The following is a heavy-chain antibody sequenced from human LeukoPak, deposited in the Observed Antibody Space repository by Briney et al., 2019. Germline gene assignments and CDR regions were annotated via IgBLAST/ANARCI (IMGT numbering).Heavy chain of an antibody. J-gene: IGHJ4*02. CDR1: GFTFTTYG. V-gene: IGHV3-30*02. CDR3: AKISESDY. Sequence: PGGSLRLSCAASGFTFTTYGMHWVRQAPGKGLEWVAFIRYDGSNKYYADSVKGRFTISRDISENTLYLQMNSLRAEDTAVYYCAKISESDYWGQGTLVTVSS. CDR2: IRYDGSNK.